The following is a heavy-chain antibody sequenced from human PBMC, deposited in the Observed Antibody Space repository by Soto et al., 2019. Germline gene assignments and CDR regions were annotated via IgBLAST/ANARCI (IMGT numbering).Heavy chain of an antibody. CDR3: AKGPKTYSSFHYYYYMDV. CDR1: GFTFSSYA. J-gene: IGHJ6*03. CDR2: ISGSGGST. Sequence: GGSLRLSCAASGFTFSSYAMSWVRQAPGKGLEWVSAISGSGGSTYYEDSGKGRLTISRDNSKNTLYLQMNSLRAEDTAVYYCAKGPKTYSSFHYYYYMDVWGKGTTVTVSS. D-gene: IGHD6-6*01. V-gene: IGHV3-23*01.